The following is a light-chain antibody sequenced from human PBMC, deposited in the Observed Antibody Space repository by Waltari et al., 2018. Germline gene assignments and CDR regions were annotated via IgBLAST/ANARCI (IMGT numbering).Light chain of an antibody. CDR1: QGISSY. CDR3: QQYYSYPALT. V-gene: IGKV1-8*01. Sequence: AIRMTQSPSSFSASTGDRVTITCRASQGISSYLAWYQQKPGKAPKLLIYAASTLQSGVPSRFSGSGSGTDFTLTISCLQSEDFATYYCQQYYSYPALTFGGETKVEIK. CDR2: AAS. J-gene: IGKJ4*01.